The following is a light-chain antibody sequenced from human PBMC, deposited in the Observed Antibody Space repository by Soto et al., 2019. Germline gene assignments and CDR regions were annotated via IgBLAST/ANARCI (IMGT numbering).Light chain of an antibody. CDR1: SSNIAGNT. CDR3: ATWDDDLNAAV. V-gene: IGLV1-44*01. Sequence: QAVVTQPPSLSGTPGQRVTISCSGSSSNIAGNTVHWYQHLPGTAPELLIYINDQRPSGVPGRFSASTSGTSASLAISGLQSDDEADYYCATWDDDLNAAVFGGGTQLTVL. CDR2: IND. J-gene: IGLJ7*01.